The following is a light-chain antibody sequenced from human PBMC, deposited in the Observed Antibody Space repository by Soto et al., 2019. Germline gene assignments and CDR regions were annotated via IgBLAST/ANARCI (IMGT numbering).Light chain of an antibody. CDR1: QGISSY. J-gene: IGKJ2*01. Sequence: AIRMTQSPSSFSASTGDGVTITCRASQGISSYLAWYQQKPGKAPKLLIYAASTLQSGVPSRFSGSGSGTDFTLTISCLQSEDFATYYCQQYYSYPPMYTFGQGTKLEIK. V-gene: IGKV1-8*01. CDR3: QQYYSYPPMYT. CDR2: AAS.